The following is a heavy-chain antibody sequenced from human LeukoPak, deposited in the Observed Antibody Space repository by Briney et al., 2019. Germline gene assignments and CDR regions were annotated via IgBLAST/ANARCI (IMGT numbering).Heavy chain of an antibody. CDR2: LSGGGDSS. V-gene: IGHV3-23*01. D-gene: IGHD3-10*01. CDR1: GFTFSSYS. Sequence: GGSLRLSCAASGFTFSSYSMSWVRQAPGKGLEWVSSLSGGGDSSYYADSVMGRFTISRDNSKNTLYLQMNSLRAEDTAVYYCAKAVRSMVTGGGYFDSWGQGTLVTVSS. J-gene: IGHJ4*02. CDR3: AKAVRSMVTGGGYFDS.